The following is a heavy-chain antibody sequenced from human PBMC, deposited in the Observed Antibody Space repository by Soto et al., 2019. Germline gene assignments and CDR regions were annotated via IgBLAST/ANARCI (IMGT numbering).Heavy chain of an antibody. Sequence: SETLSLTCTIPGCSIRSTRYYWGWIRQPPGPGLEWLGSIYYSGSTYYNPSLKSRVTISVYTSKIQFSLKLSFVTAADTAVYYCARHEVNSSSWYLYYYYGMDVWGQGTTVT. CDR2: IYYSGST. J-gene: IGHJ6*02. CDR1: GCSIRSTRYY. V-gene: IGHV4-39*01. D-gene: IGHD6-13*01. CDR3: ARHEVNSSSWYLYYYYGMDV.